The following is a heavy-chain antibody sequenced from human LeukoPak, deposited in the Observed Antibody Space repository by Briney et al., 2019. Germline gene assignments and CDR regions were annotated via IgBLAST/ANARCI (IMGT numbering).Heavy chain of an antibody. CDR2: IYYSGST. V-gene: IGHV4-31*03. Sequence: SETLSLTCTVSGGPISSGGYYWSWIRQHPGKGLEWIGYIYYSGSTNYNPSFKSRVTISVDTSKNQFSLKLRSVTAADTAVYYCARDRYYYDSSGTPFDPWGPGTLVTVSS. D-gene: IGHD3-22*01. CDR3: ARDRYYYDSSGTPFDP. CDR1: GGPISSGGYY. J-gene: IGHJ5*02.